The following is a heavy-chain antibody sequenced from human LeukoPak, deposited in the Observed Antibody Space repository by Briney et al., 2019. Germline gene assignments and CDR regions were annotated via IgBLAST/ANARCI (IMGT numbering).Heavy chain of an antibody. CDR1: GFTFSSYG. CDR3: ARDGENYGMDV. D-gene: IGHD3-10*01. CDR2: IWYDGSNK. Sequence: PGRSLRLSCAASGFTFSSYGMHWVRQDPGKGLEWVAVIWYDGSNKYYADSVKGRFTISRDNSKNTLYLQMNSLRAEDTAVYYCARDGENYGMDVWGKGTTVTVSS. V-gene: IGHV3-33*01. J-gene: IGHJ6*04.